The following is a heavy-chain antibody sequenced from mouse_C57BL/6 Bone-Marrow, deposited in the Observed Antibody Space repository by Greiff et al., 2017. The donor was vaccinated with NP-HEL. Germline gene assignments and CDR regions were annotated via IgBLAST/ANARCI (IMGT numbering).Heavy chain of an antibody. Sequence: VKLVEPGAELVRPGASVKLSCKASGYTFTSYGISWVKQRTGQGLEWIGEIYPRSGNTYYNEKFTGKATLTADKYSSTAYMELRSLTYEDSAFYFLARNYYYGSTPPYWGQGTTLTVSS. CDR2: IYPRSGNT. J-gene: IGHJ2*01. CDR3: ARNYYYGSTPPY. V-gene: IGHV1-81*01. CDR1: GYTFTSYG. D-gene: IGHD1-1*01.